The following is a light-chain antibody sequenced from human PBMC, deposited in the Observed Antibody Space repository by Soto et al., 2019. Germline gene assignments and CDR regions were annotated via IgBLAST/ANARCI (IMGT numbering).Light chain of an antibody. CDR2: EVS. J-gene: IGLJ1*01. CDR1: SSDVGGYNY. CDR3: SSHTVYSTRV. Sequence: QSVLTQPASVSGSPGQSIAISCAGTSSDVGGYNYVSWYQQHPGKAPKLIIHEVSNRPSGVSDRFSGSKSGNTASLTISGLQADDEADYYWSSHTVYSTRVFGTGTKVTVL. V-gene: IGLV2-14*01.